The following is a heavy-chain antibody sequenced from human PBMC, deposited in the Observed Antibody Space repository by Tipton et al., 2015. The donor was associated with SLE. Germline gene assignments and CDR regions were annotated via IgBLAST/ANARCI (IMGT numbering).Heavy chain of an antibody. V-gene: IGHV4-39*07. CDR3: ATSPLTV. Sequence: TLSLTCSVPGGFIGSSSYYWGWIRQPPGKGLEWIGSVSYLGSTSYNATLESRVTISIDTPKKHFSLKLSSVTAADTAVYYCATSPLTVWGQGTLVTVSS. CDR2: VSYLGST. J-gene: IGHJ4*02. CDR1: GGFIGSSSYY.